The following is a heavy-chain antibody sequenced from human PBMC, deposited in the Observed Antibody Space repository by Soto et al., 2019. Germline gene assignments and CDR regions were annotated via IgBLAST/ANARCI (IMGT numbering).Heavy chain of an antibody. CDR1: GGTFSSYA. D-gene: IGHD3-10*01. V-gene: IGHV1-69*13. CDR3: ARLGGYYGSGSYLWDPSRYYYYYGMDV. J-gene: IGHJ6*02. CDR2: IIPIFGTA. Sequence: GASVKVSCTASGGTFSSYAISWVRQAPGQGLEWMGGIIPIFGTANYAQKFQGRVTITADESTSTAYMELSSLRSEDTAVYYCARLGGYYGSGSYLWDPSRYYYYYGMDVWGQGTTVTVSS.